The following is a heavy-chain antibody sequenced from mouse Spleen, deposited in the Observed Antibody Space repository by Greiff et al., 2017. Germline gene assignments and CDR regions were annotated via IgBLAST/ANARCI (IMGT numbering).Heavy chain of an antibody. CDR3: ARRVDY. J-gene: IGHJ4*01. V-gene: IGHV5-6-2*01. CDR1: GFTFSSYA. Sequence: EVQGVESGGGLVKPGGSLKLSCAASGFTFSSYAMSWVRQTPEKRLEWVAAINSNGGSTYYPDTVKDRFAISRDNAKNTLYLQMSSLRSEDTALYYCARRVDYWGQGTSVTVSS. CDR2: INSNGGST.